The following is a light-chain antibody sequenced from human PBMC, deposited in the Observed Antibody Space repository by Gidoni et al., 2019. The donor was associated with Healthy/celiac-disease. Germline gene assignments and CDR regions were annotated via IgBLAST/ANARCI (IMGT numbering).Light chain of an antibody. V-gene: IGKV2-30*02. CDR2: KVS. J-gene: IGKJ2*01. CDR1: QSLVHSDGNTY. CDR3: MQGTHWPP. Sequence: DVVMTQSPLSLPVTLGQPASISCRSSQSLVHSDGNTYLNWFQQRPGQSPRRLIYKVSNRDSVVPDRFSGSGSGTDFTLKISRVEAEDVGVYYCMQGTHWPPFGQXTKLEIK.